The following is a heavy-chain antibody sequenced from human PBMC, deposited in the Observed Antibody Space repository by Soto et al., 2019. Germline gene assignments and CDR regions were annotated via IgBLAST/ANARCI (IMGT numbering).Heavy chain of an antibody. CDR3: SRSNIVNYGIDV. CDR2: INHSGST. CDR1: GGSFSGYY. Sequence: QVQLQQWGAGLLKPSETLSLTCAVYGGSFSGYYWSWIRQPPGKGLEWIGEINHSGSTNYNPSLKSRVTISVDTSKNQFSLKLSSVTAADTAVYYCSRSNIVNYGIDVWGQGTTVTVSS. V-gene: IGHV4-34*01. D-gene: IGHD2-21*01. J-gene: IGHJ6*02.